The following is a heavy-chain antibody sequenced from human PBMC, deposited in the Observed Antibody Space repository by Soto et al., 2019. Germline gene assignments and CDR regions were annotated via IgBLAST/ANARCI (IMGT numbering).Heavy chain of an antibody. CDR2: IDWDDDK. D-gene: IGHD3-3*01. J-gene: IGHJ4*02. CDR1: GFSLSTSGMC. V-gene: IGHV2-70*11. Sequence: SGPTLVNPTQTLTLTCTFSGFSLSTSGMCVSWIRQPPGKALEWLARIDWDDDKYYSTSLKTRLTISKDTSKNQVVLTMTNMDPVDTATYYCARIFQERSGYSVADYWGQGTLVTVS. CDR3: ARIFQERSGYSVADY.